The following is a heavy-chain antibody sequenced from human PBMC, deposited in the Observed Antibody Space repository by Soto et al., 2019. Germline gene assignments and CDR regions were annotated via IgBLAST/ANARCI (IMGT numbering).Heavy chain of an antibody. D-gene: IGHD2-2*01. CDR2: IWFGGSKR. CDR3: ARDSCGVTNCYGHFDF. Sequence: QVQLVESGGGVVQPGRSLRLSCAASGFSFSSYGMHWVRQAPGKGLEWVAIIWFGGSKRYYAESVKGRFTVSRDNSKNTMYLQMTSLRVEETAVYYCARDSCGVTNCYGHFDFWGQGSLVTVSS. J-gene: IGHJ4*02. V-gene: IGHV3-33*01. CDR1: GFSFSSYG.